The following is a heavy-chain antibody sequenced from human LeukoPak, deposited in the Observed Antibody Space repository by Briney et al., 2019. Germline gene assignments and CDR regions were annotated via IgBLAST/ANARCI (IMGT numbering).Heavy chain of an antibody. CDR3: ARAVAGTHWFDP. CDR2: IDIPGNT. Sequence: GGSLRLSCAASGFTLSTYGMHWVRQPTGKGLEWVSGIDIPGNTYYPDSVKGRFTMSRESAKNSLYLQMNNLRAGDTAVYYCARAVAGTHWFDPWGQGTLVTVSS. D-gene: IGHD6-19*01. CDR1: GFTLSTYG. J-gene: IGHJ5*02. V-gene: IGHV3-13*01.